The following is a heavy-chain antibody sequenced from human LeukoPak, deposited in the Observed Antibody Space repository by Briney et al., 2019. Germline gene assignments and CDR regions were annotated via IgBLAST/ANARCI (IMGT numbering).Heavy chain of an antibody. CDR1: GYTFTTYD. CDR3: ARGPGGCSGGSCYHDY. Sequence: ASVKVSRKASGYTFTTYDISWVRQAPGQGPEWMGWINTHTGDTRYGQKVQGRVTMTTDTSTSTAYMELRSLESDDTAVYFCARGPGGCSGGSCYHDYWGQGTLVTVSS. CDR2: INTHTGDT. V-gene: IGHV1-18*01. D-gene: IGHD2-15*01. J-gene: IGHJ4*02.